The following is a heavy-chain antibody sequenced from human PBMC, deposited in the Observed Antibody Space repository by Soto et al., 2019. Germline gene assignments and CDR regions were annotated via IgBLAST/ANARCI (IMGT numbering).Heavy chain of an antibody. CDR3: SGETGLHYRGMDV. CDR2: INPTTNIP. V-gene: IGHV1-46*01. CDR1: GYSFASYH. Sequence: GASGKVSCKASGYSFASYHILWLRQASGQGREGLGVINPTTNIPHYPQKFHGRVTVTRDTSASTVSMDLSSMRAEDTAIYYCSGETGLHYRGMDVWGPGTTVTVS. D-gene: IGHD3-10*01. J-gene: IGHJ6*02.